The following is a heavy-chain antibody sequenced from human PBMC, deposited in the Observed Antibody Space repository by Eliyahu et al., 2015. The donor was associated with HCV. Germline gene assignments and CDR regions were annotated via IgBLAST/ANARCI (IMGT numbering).Heavy chain of an antibody. CDR2: INHSGST. Sequence: QVQLQQWGAGLLKPSETLSLTCAVYGGSFXXYYWSWIRQPPGKGLEWIGEINHSGSTNYNPSLKSRVTISVDTSKNQFSLKLSSVTAADTAVYYCARRRTLPYCSGGSCYPRVFDPWGQGTLVTVSS. D-gene: IGHD2-15*01. CDR1: GGSFXXYY. J-gene: IGHJ5*02. CDR3: ARRRTLPYCSGGSCYPRVFDP. V-gene: IGHV4-34*01.